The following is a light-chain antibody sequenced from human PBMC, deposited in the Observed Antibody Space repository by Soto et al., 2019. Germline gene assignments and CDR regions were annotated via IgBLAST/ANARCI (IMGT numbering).Light chain of an antibody. CDR2: EGS. J-gene: IGLJ1*01. V-gene: IGLV2-23*01. Sequence: QSVLTQPASVSGSPGQSITISCTGTNSDVGSYNLVSWYQQHPGKAPKLMIYEGSKRPSGVSNRFSGSKSGNTASLTISGLQAEDEADYYCCSYAGSGSYVFGTGTKLTVL. CDR1: NSDVGSYNL. CDR3: CSYAGSGSYV.